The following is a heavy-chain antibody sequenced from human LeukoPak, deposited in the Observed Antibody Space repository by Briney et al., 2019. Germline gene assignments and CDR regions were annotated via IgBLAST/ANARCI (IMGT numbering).Heavy chain of an antibody. V-gene: IGHV1-69*04. CDR2: IIPILGIA. Sequence: SVKVSCKASGGTFSSYAISWVRQAPGQGLEWMGRIIPILGIANYAQKFQGRVTITADKSTSTAYMELSSLRSEDTAVYYCARSSGSGNSSGYYGIDYWGQGTLVTVSS. D-gene: IGHD3-22*01. CDR3: ARSSGSGNSSGYYGIDY. J-gene: IGHJ4*02. CDR1: GGTFSSYA.